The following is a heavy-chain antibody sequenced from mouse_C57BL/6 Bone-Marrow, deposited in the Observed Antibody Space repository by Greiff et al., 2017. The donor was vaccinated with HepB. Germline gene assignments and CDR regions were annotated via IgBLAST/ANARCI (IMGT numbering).Heavy chain of an antibody. D-gene: IGHD2-3*01. J-gene: IGHJ2*01. CDR3: ARCPDGYYPYFDY. Sequence: QVQLQQPGAELVMPGASVKLSCKASGYTFTSYWMHWVKQRPGQGLEWIGEIDPSDSYTNYNQKFKGKSTFTVDKSSSTAYMQLSSLTSEDSAVYYCARCPDGYYPYFDYWGQGTTLTVSS. V-gene: IGHV1-69*01. CDR2: IDPSDSYT. CDR1: GYTFTSYW.